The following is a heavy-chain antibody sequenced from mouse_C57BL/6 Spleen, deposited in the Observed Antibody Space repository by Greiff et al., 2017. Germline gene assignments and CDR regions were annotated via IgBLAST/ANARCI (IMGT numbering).Heavy chain of an antibody. CDR3: ARLYYDYDASAMDY. J-gene: IGHJ4*01. D-gene: IGHD2-4*01. Sequence: EVKLVESEGGLVQPGSSMKLSCTASGFTFSDYYMAWVRQVPEKGLEWVANINYDGSSTYYLDSLKSRFIISRDNAKNILYLQMSSLKSEDTATYYCARLYYDYDASAMDYWGQGTSVTVSS. CDR1: GFTFSDYY. V-gene: IGHV5-16*01. CDR2: INYDGSST.